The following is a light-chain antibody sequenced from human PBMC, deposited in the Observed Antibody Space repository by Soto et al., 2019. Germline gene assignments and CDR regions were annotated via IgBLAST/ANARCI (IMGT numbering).Light chain of an antibody. CDR2: EVT. Sequence: QSALTQPASVSGSPGQSITISCTGTSSDVGGYNYVSWFQQHPDTAPKLMIYEVTDRPSGVSNRFSGSKSGNTASLTISGLQADDDAVYYCSSYTSSSTVVFGTGTKVTVL. J-gene: IGLJ1*01. CDR1: SSDVGGYNY. CDR3: SSYTSSSTVV. V-gene: IGLV2-14*01.